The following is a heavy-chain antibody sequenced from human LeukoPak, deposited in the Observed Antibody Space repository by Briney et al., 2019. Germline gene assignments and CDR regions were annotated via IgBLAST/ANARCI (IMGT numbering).Heavy chain of an antibody. D-gene: IGHD1-14*01. Sequence: GASVKVSCKASGYTFTSYGISWVRQAPGQGLEWMGWISAYNGNTNYAQKLQGRVTMTTDTSTSTAYMELRSLKSDDTAVYYCARDSPPGAHRVYYYMDVWGKGTTVTVSS. CDR1: GYTFTSYG. CDR3: ARDSPPGAHRVYYYMDV. J-gene: IGHJ6*03. CDR2: ISAYNGNT. V-gene: IGHV1-18*01.